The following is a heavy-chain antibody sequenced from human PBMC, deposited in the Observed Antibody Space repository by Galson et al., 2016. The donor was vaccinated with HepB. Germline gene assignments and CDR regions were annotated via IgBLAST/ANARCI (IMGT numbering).Heavy chain of an antibody. CDR1: GSTLNELS. D-gene: IGHD4-17*01. CDR3: TSAPLLPYGTNVRGWFDP. J-gene: IGHJ5*02. Sequence: SVKVSCKVSGSTLNELSIHWVRQAPGKGLEWMGGFDLEDGKMIYAQRFRGRVTMTEDTSTDTAYMELSSLRSEDTAIYYCTSAPLLPYGTNVRGWFDPWGQGTLVIVSS. CDR2: FDLEDGKM. V-gene: IGHV1-24*01.